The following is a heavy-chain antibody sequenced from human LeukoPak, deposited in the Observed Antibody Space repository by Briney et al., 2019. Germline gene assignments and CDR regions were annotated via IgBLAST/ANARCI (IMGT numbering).Heavy chain of an antibody. CDR1: GGSFSGYY. V-gene: IGHV4-34*01. Sequence: SSETLSLTCAVYGGSFSGYYWSWIRQPPGEGLEWIGEINHSGSTNYNPSLKSRVTISVDTSKNQFSLKLSSVTDADTDVYYCARDSDYYGSGSYFPFDYWGQGTLVTVSS. D-gene: IGHD3-10*01. J-gene: IGHJ4*02. CDR2: INHSGST. CDR3: ARDSDYYGSGSYFPFDY.